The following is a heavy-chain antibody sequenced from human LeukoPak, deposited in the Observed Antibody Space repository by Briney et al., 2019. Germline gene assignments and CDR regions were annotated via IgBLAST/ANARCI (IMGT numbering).Heavy chain of an antibody. CDR2: ISAYNGNT. J-gene: IGHJ5*02. CDR3: ARVPPIVVVVAATPSDWFDP. V-gene: IGHV1-18*01. CDR1: GYTFTSYG. D-gene: IGHD2-15*01. Sequence: ASVKVSCKASGYTFTSYGISWVRQAPGQGLAWMGWISAYNGNTNYAQKLQGRVTMTTDTSTSTAYMELRSLRSDDTAVYYCARVPPIVVVVAATPSDWFDPWGQGTLVTVSS.